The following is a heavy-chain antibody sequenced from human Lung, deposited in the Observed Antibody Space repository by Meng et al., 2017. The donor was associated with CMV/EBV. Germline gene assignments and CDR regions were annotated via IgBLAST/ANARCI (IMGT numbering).Heavy chain of an antibody. CDR2: INPNSVGT. D-gene: IGHD3-10*01. Sequence: SVXVSXXASGYTLTGYYMDWVRQAPGQRLEWMGWINPNSVGTKYVKKFKGRFTMTRDTSNSTAYMELGRLRYDDTAVYYGARVLLFITMVRGAIGYWGQGXLVTVSS. V-gene: IGHV1-2*02. CDR3: ARVLLFITMVRGAIGY. CDR1: GYTLTGYY. J-gene: IGHJ4*02.